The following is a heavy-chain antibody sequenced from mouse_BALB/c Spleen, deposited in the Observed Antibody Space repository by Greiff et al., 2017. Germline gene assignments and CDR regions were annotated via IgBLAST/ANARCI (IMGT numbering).Heavy chain of an antibody. J-gene: IGHJ4*01. CDR2: ISSGGSYT. Sequence: EVKLEESGGGLVKPGGSLKLSCAASGFTFSSYAMSWVRQTPEKRLEWVATISSGGSYTYYPDSVKGRFTISRDNAKNTLYLQMSSLRSEDTAMYYCARRDYYAMDYWGQGTSVTVSS. CDR3: ARRDYYAMDY. CDR1: GFTFSSYA. V-gene: IGHV5-9-3*01.